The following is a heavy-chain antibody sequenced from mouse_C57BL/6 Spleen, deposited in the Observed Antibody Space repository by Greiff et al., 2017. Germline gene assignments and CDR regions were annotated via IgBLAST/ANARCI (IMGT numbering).Heavy chain of an antibody. CDR1: GYSFTSYY. Sequence: VQLVESGPELVKPGASVKISCKASGYSFTSYYIHWVKQRPGQGLEWIGWIYPGSGNTKYNEKFKGKATLTADTSSSTAYMQLSSLTSEDSAVYYCARWGLSLYYAMDYWGQGTSVTVSS. CDR3: ARWGLSLYYAMDY. CDR2: IYPGSGNT. V-gene: IGHV1-66*01. J-gene: IGHJ4*01. D-gene: IGHD3-3*01.